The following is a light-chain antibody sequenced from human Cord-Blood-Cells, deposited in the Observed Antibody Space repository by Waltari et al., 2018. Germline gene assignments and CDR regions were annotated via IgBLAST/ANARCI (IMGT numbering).Light chain of an antibody. CDR2: AAS. Sequence: DIQMTQSPSSLSASVGDRVTITCRASQSISSYLNWYQQKPGKAPKLQIYAASSLQSGVPSRFSGSGSGTDFTLTISSLQPEDVATYYCQQSYSTPYSFGQGTKLEIK. V-gene: IGKV1-39*01. J-gene: IGKJ2*03. CDR3: QQSYSTPYS. CDR1: QSISSY.